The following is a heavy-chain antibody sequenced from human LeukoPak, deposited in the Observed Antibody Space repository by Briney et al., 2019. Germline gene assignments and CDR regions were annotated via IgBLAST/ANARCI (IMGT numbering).Heavy chain of an antibody. CDR1: SGSINSDNYY. CDR3: ARVWSF. V-gene: IGHV4-61*02. D-gene: IGHD3-10*01. CDR2: ISSSGTT. J-gene: IGHJ3*01. Sequence: PSQTLSLTCTVSSGSINSDNYYWNWLRQPAGKGLEWIGRISSSGTTNYNPSLNSRVTISLDTSKNQFSLMLNSVTAADTAVYYCARVWSFWGQGTKVTVSS.